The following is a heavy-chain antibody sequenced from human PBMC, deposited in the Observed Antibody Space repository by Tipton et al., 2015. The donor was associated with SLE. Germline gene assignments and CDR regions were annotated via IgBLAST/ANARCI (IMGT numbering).Heavy chain of an antibody. J-gene: IGHJ5*02. CDR3: ARAGGGDSNWFDP. Sequence: TLSLTCTVSGGSISSSSHYWGWIRQPPGKGLEWIGSIYYSGSTYYNPSLKSRVTISVDTSKNQFSLKLSSVTAADTAVYYCARAGGGDSNWFDPWGQGTLVTVSS. CDR2: IYYSGST. D-gene: IGHD2-21*01. CDR1: GGSISSSSHY. V-gene: IGHV4-39*07.